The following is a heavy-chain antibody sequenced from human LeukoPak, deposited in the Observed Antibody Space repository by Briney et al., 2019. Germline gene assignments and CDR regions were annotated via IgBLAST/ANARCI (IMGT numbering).Heavy chain of an antibody. CDR1: GSTFSSNA. J-gene: IGHJ3*02. CDR3: AKDRVVRGPVDAFDI. Sequence: GGSLRPSCAASGSTFSSNAMSWARQAPGKGREWVSAISGSGGSTYYADSVKGRFTISRDNSKNTLYLQMNSLRAEDTAVYYCAKDRVVRGPVDAFDIWGQGTMVTVSS. CDR2: ISGSGGST. V-gene: IGHV3-23*01. D-gene: IGHD3-10*01.